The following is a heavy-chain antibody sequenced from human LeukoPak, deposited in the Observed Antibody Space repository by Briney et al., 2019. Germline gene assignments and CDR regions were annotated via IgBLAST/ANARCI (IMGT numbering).Heavy chain of an antibody. D-gene: IGHD3-3*01. CDR1: GYTLTELS. CDR3: ATSFWRGYPSNWFDP. J-gene: IGHJ5*02. Sequence: ASVKVSCKVSGYTLTELSMHWVRQAPGKGLEWMGGFDPEDGETIYAQKFQGRVTMTEDTSTDTAYMELSSLRSEDTAVYYCATSFWRGYPSNWFDPWGQGTLVTVSS. V-gene: IGHV1-24*01. CDR2: FDPEDGET.